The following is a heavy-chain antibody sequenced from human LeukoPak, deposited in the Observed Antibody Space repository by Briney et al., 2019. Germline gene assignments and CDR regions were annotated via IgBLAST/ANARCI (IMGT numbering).Heavy chain of an antibody. CDR2: ITPDGSSA. J-gene: IGHJ4*02. D-gene: IGHD6-13*01. CDR3: ARIGAGSSRDY. Sequence: GGSLRLSCAASGLSFSTDWMHWVRQAPGKGLVWVSRITPDGSSADYADSVKGRFTISRDNAKNTLYLQMNSLRAEDTAVYYCARIGAGSSRDYWGQGTLVTVSS. V-gene: IGHV3-74*01. CDR1: GLSFSTDW.